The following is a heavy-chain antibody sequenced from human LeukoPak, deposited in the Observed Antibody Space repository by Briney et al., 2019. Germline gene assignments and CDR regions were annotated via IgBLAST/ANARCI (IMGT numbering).Heavy chain of an antibody. V-gene: IGHV4-30-4*01. J-gene: IGHJ4*02. CDR1: GGSISSGDYY. CDR3: ARGLRGRSGYYFDS. Sequence: PSETLSLTCTVSGGSISSGDYYWNWIRQPPGKGLEWIGYIYYSGSTYYNSSLKSRVTISVDTSKTQFSLRLSSLTAADTAVYYCARGLRGRSGYYFDSWGQGTLVTASS. CDR2: IYYSGST.